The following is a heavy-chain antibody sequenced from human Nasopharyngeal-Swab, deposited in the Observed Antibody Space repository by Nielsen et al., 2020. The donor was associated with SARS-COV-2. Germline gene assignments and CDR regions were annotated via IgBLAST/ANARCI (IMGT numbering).Heavy chain of an antibody. V-gene: IGHV1-3*01. CDR2: INPDNGNT. CDR3: SRDRPEVSY. Sequence: VSVKVSCKASGYTFINYAIHWVRQAPGQSLEYMGWINPDNGNTRYSHNFQGRVTITRDTSASTAYLELSSLRSEDTAIYYCSRDRPEVSYWGQGTLVTVSS. J-gene: IGHJ4*02. CDR1: GYTFINYA.